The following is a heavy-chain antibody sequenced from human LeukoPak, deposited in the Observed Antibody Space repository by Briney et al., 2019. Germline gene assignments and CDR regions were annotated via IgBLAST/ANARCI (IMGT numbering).Heavy chain of an antibody. CDR3: ARGDQWLFQYYFDY. D-gene: IGHD3-22*01. V-gene: IGHV3-30-3*01. J-gene: IGHJ4*02. CDR1: GFTFSSYA. CDR2: ISYDGSNK. Sequence: GRSLRLSCAASGFTFSSYAMLWVRQAPGKGLEWVAVISYDGSNKYYADSVKGRFTISRDNSKNTLYLQMNSLRAEDTAVYYCARGDQWLFQYYFDYWGQGTLVTVSS.